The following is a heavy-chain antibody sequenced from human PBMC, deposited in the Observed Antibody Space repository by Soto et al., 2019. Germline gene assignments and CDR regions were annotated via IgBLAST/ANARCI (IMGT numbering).Heavy chain of an antibody. Sequence: QVQLQESRPGLVKPSETLSLTCTVSVGCISSYYWSWIRQPPGKGLEWIGYIYYSGSTNYNPSLKSRVTISVDTSKNQFSLKLSSVTAADTAVYYCARSPDCGGDCSLDYWGQGTLVTVSS. CDR3: ARSPDCGGDCSLDY. V-gene: IGHV4-59*01. CDR2: IYYSGST. J-gene: IGHJ4*02. CDR1: VGCISSYY. D-gene: IGHD2-21*01.